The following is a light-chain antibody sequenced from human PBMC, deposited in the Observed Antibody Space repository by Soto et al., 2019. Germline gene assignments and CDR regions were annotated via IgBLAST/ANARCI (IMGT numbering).Light chain of an antibody. J-gene: IGKJ3*01. CDR3: QQYSSWPFT. V-gene: IGKV3-15*01. CDR2: GAS. CDR1: QSVSNS. Sequence: EIVLTQSPATLSASPGEKATLSCGASQSVSNSLAWYHQKPGQAPRPLIYGASTRATGVPARFSGSGSGTEFTLTISSLQSEDSAIYYCQQYSSWPFTFGPGTKVAIE.